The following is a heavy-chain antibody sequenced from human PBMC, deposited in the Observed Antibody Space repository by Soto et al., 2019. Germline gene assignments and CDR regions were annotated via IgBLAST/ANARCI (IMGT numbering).Heavy chain of an antibody. Sequence: GGSLRLSCAASGFTFSSYSMNWVRQAPGKGLEWVSYISSSSTTIYHADSVKGRLTISRDNAKNSLYLQMNSLRDEDTAVYYCARDPSSYDFWSGYKYWGQGTLVTVSS. CDR3: ARDPSSYDFWSGYKY. J-gene: IGHJ4*02. D-gene: IGHD3-3*01. CDR1: GFTFSSYS. V-gene: IGHV3-48*02. CDR2: ISSSSTTI.